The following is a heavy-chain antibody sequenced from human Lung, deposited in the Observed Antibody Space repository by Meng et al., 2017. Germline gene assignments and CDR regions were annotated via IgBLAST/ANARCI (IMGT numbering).Heavy chain of an antibody. CDR2: MNPNSGDT. CDR3: AREGGSSSHFDY. J-gene: IGHJ4*02. Sequence: QVQLVQSGAEVKSPGASVRVSCKASGYTFTDYYMKWVRQAPGQGLEWMGRMNPNSGDTKYAQKFQGRVTMTGYTSISTVYMELSRLTSDDTAVYYCAREGGSSSHFDYWGQGTLVTVSS. D-gene: IGHD6-6*01. CDR1: GYTFTDYY. V-gene: IGHV1-2*06.